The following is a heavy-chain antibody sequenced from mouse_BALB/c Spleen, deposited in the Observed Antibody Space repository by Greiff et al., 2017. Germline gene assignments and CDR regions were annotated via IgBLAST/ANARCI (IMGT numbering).Heavy chain of an antibody. D-gene: IGHD3-1*01. CDR3: ARLAQLGLLDY. V-gene: IGHV5-6*03. CDR2: ISSGGSYT. Sequence: EVMLVESGGGLVQPGGSLKLSCAASGFTFSSYGMSWVRQTPDKRLEWVATISSGGSYTYYPDSVKGRFTISRDNAKNTLYLQMSSLKSEDTAMYYCARLAQLGLLDYWGQGTSVTVSS. J-gene: IGHJ4*01. CDR1: GFTFSSYG.